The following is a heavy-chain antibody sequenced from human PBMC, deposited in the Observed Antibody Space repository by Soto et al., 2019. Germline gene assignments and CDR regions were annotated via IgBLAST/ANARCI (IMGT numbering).Heavy chain of an antibody. J-gene: IGHJ1*01. CDR1: GYIFTTYP. V-gene: IGHV1-3*01. Sequence: ASVKVSCKASGYIFTTYPIHWVHQAPGQGLEWMGWINADNGDTKYSQKFQDRVAITRDTSASTAYMELSSLRSEDTAVYYCTRAPRGENWGQGTLVTVSS. D-gene: IGHD2-21*01. CDR3: TRAPRGEN. CDR2: INADNGDT.